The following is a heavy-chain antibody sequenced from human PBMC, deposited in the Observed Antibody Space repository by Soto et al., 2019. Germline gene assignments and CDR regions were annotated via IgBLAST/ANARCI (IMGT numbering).Heavy chain of an antibody. CDR1: GYTFTSYG. V-gene: IGHV1-18*01. J-gene: IGHJ4*02. CDR3: ARDEGLLDY. Sequence: GASVKVSCKTSGYTFTSYGISWMRQAPGQGLEWMGWISVYDGNTNYAQKVQGRVTMTTDTSTSTAYVELRSLRSEDTAVYYCARDEGLLDYWGQGTLVTVSS. CDR2: ISVYDGNT. D-gene: IGHD4-17*01.